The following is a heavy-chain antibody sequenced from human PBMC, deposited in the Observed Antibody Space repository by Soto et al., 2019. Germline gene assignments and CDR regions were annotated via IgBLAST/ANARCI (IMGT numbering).Heavy chain of an antibody. Sequence: ASVKVSCEASGYTFTSYYMHCVRQAPGQGLEWMGIINPSGGSTSYAQKFQGRVTMTRDTSTSTVYMELSSLRSEDTAVYYCARVSGYCSGGSCYYYQGMAVWGQGTTVPVSS. D-gene: IGHD2-15*01. J-gene: IGHJ6*02. V-gene: IGHV1-46*01. CDR2: INPSGGST. CDR3: ARVSGYCSGGSCYYYQGMAV. CDR1: GYTFTSYY.